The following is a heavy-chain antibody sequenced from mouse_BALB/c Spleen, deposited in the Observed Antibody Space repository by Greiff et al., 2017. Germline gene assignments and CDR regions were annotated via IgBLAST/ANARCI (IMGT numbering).Heavy chain of an antibody. CDR2: ISSGGSYT. V-gene: IGHV5-9-4*01. CDR1: GFTFSSYA. J-gene: IGHJ4*01. Sequence: VESGGGLVKPGGSLKLSCAASGFTFSSYAMSWVRQSPEKRLEWVAEISSGGSYTYYPDTVTGRFTISRDNAKNTLYLEMSSLRSEDTAMYYCAREDGNPFYAMDYWGQGTSVTVSS. CDR3: AREDGNPFYAMDY. D-gene: IGHD2-1*01.